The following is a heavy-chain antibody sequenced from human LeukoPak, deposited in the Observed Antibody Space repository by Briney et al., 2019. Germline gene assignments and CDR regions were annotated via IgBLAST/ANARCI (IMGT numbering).Heavy chain of an antibody. CDR1: GYTFSSYG. CDR2: ISAYSGNT. Sequence: ASVKVSCKASGYTFSSYGISWVRQAPGQGLELMGWISAYSGNTHYAQNLQGRVTVTTDTSTSTAYMELRSLRSDDTAVYYCARDGHAFDIWGLGTMVTVSS. CDR3: ARDGHAFDI. V-gene: IGHV1-18*01. J-gene: IGHJ3*02. D-gene: IGHD3/OR15-3a*01.